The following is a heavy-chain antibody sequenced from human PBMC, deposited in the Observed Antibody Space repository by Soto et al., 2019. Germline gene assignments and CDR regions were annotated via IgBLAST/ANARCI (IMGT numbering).Heavy chain of an antibody. CDR1: GGSISSGGYY. Sequence: SETLSLTCTVSGGSISSGGYYWSWIRQHPGKGLEWIGYIYYSGSTYYNPSLKSRVTISVDTSKNQFSLKLSSVTAADTAVYYCASKKTNYDSSGYSSYYGMDVWGQGTTVTVSS. CDR2: IYYSGST. V-gene: IGHV4-31*03. CDR3: ASKKTNYDSSGYSSYYGMDV. J-gene: IGHJ6*02. D-gene: IGHD3-22*01.